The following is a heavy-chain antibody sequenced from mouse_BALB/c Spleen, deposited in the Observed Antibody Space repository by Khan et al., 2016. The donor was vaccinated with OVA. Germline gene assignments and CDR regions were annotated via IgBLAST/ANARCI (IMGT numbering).Heavy chain of an antibody. CDR2: ISTYSGNT. D-gene: IGHD2-3*01. J-gene: IGHJ2*01. CDR1: GYTFTDYA. Sequence: QVQLKQSGPELVRPGVSVKISCKGSGYTFTDYAMHWVKQSHAKSLEWIGLISTYSGNTNYKQKFKGKATMTVDKSSSTAYMEVARLTSEDSAVYYCTGPAYDGYYDYWGQGTTLTVSS. CDR3: TGPAYDGYYDY. V-gene: IGHV1S137*01.